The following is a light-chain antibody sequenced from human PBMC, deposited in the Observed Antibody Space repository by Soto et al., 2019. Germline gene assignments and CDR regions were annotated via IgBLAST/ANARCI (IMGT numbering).Light chain of an antibody. V-gene: IGKV1-33*01. Sequence: DIKMTQSPSSLSASVGDRVTITCQASQDISNNLNWYQQNPGKAPNLLIYAASNLETGVPSRFSGSGSGTDFTFTISSLQPEDIATYYCQQYDNRPPTFGPGTKVDIK. J-gene: IGKJ3*01. CDR3: QQYDNRPPT. CDR1: QDISNN. CDR2: AAS.